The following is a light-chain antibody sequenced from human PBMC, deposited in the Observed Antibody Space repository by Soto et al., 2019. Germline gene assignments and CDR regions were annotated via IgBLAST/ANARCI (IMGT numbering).Light chain of an antibody. CDR1: SSDVGGYNY. Sequence: QSALTQPASVSGSPGQSITISCTGTSSDVGGYNYVSWYQQHPGKAPKLMIYDVSNRPSGVSNRFSGSKSGNTASLTISGLQAEDEADYYCSSYTSIVVFGGGNKLTVL. V-gene: IGLV2-14*01. CDR3: SSYTSIVV. J-gene: IGLJ2*01. CDR2: DVS.